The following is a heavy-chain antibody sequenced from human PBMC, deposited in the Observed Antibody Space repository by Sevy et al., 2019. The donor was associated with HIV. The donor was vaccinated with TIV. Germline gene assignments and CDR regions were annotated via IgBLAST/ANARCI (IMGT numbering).Heavy chain of an antibody. CDR1: GFTFSSYA. Sequence: GGSLRLSCAASGFTFSSYAMSWVRQAPGKGLEWVSAISGSGGSTYYADSVKGRFTISRDNSKNTLYLQMNSLRAEDTAVYYCADGPLYGDYAGWFDYWGQGTLVTVSS. CDR3: ADGPLYGDYAGWFDY. J-gene: IGHJ4*02. CDR2: ISGSGGST. D-gene: IGHD4-17*01. V-gene: IGHV3-23*01.